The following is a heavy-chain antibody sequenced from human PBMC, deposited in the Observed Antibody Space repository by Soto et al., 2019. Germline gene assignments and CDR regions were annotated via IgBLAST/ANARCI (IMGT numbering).Heavy chain of an antibody. CDR1: GFTFSTYG. D-gene: IGHD3-22*01. CDR3: AKMGDSSGYDYFDY. Sequence: PGGSLRLSCAASGFTFSTYGMSWVRQAPGKGLEWVSAISGSGDRTFYADSVKGRFTISRDNSKNTLHLQMDSLRVEDTAEYYCAKMGDSSGYDYFDYWGQGTQFTVSS. V-gene: IGHV3-23*01. J-gene: IGHJ4*02. CDR2: ISGSGDRT.